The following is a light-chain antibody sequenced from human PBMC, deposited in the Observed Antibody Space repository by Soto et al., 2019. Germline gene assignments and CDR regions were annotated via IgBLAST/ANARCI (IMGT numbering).Light chain of an antibody. CDR2: EVS. Sequence: QSALTQPASVSGSPGQSITISCTGTSSDVGGYNYVSWYQQHPGKAPKLMIYEVSNRPSGVPNRFSGSKSGNTASLTISGLQAEDEAAYYCSSHKSSSTLVFGGGTKVTVL. CDR3: SSHKSSSTLV. CDR1: SSDVGGYNY. V-gene: IGLV2-14*01. J-gene: IGLJ3*02.